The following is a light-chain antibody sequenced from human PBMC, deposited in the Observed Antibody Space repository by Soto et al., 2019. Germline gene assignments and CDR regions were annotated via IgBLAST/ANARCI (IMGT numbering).Light chain of an antibody. J-gene: IGLJ2*01. Sequence: QSALTQPASVSGSPGQSITISCTGTSSDVGGYNYVSWYQQHPGKAPKLMIYEVSNRPSGVSNRFSDSKSGNTASLTISGLQAEDAADYDCSSYTSSSTLVVFGGGTKLTVL. CDR2: EVS. V-gene: IGLV2-14*01. CDR1: SSDVGGYNY. CDR3: SSYTSSSTLVV.